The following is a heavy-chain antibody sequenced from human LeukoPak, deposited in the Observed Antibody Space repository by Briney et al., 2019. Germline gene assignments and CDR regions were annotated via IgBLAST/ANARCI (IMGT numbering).Heavy chain of an antibody. D-gene: IGHD6-13*01. J-gene: IGHJ5*02. CDR1: GYTFTGYY. CDR2: INPNSGGT. V-gene: IGHV1-2*02. CDR3: ARDLQPGIAAAGRWGSWVWFDP. Sequence: ASVKVSCKASGYTFTGYYMHWVRQAPGQGLEWMGWINPNSGGTNYAQKFQGRVTMTRDTSISTAYMELSRLRSDDTAVYYCARDLQPGIAAAGRWGSWVWFDPWGQGTLVTVSS.